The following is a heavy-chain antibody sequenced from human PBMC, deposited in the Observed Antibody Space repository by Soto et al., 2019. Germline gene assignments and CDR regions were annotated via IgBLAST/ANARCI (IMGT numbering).Heavy chain of an antibody. CDR1: GFAFSSYA. CDR3: AKDYSTVTTDPLSVVLFDY. D-gene: IGHD4-17*01. Sequence: GGSLRLSCAASGFAFSSYAMSWVRQAPGKGLEWVSIITSDGRTYYADSVKGRFTISRDNSKNTVYLQMNSLRAEDTAVYYCAKDYSTVTTDPLSVVLFDYWGQGALVTVSS. J-gene: IGHJ4*02. CDR2: ITSDGRT. V-gene: IGHV3-23*01.